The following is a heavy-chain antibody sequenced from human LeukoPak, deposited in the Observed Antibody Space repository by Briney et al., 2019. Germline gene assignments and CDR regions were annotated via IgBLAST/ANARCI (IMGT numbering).Heavy chain of an antibody. Sequence: ASETLSLTCAVYGGSFSGYYWSWIRQPPGKGLEWIGEINHSGSTNYNPSLKSRVTISVDTSKNQFSLKLSSVTAADTAVYYCARGRSSRRFDYWGQGTLVTVSS. V-gene: IGHV4-34*01. CDR2: INHSGST. CDR3: ARGRSSRRFDY. CDR1: GGSFSGYY. D-gene: IGHD6-13*01. J-gene: IGHJ4*02.